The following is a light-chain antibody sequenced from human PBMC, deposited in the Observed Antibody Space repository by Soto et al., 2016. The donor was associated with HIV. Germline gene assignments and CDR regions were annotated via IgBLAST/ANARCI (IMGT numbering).Light chain of an antibody. Sequence: DIVVTQSPLSLPVTPGESASISCRSTQSLLHSNGYNYLEWYVQKPGQSPQLLIYLGSIRASGVPDRFSDSGSGTDFTLKISGVEAEDVGIYYCMQALQTPRTFGQGTKVEIK. J-gene: IGKJ1*01. V-gene: IGKV2-28*01. CDR1: QSLLHSNGYNY. CDR3: MQALQTPRT. CDR2: LGS.